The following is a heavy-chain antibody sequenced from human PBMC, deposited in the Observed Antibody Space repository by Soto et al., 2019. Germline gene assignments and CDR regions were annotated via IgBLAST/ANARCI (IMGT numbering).Heavy chain of an antibody. CDR1: GGSFSGYY. D-gene: IGHD6-6*01. CDR2: INHSGST. J-gene: IGHJ4*02. V-gene: IGHV4-34*01. CDR3: ARVPTRPVAARGVFDY. Sequence: QVQLQQWGAGLLKPSETLSLTCAVYGGSFSGYYWSWIRQPPGKGLEWIGEINHSGSTNYNPSLKSRVTKSVDTSTNQFSLKLSSVTAADTAVYYCARVPTRPVAARGVFDYWGQGTLVTVSS.